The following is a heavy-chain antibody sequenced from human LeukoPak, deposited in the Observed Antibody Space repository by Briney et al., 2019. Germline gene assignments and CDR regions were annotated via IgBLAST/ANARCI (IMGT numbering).Heavy chain of an antibody. Sequence: SETLSLTCTVSGGSISNYYWSWIRQPAGKGLEWIGRIYAGRNTDHKPSLKSRVTMSLDSSKNQFSLRLTSVTAADTAVYYCAREHKDYDGDGYYYGYWGQGTLVTVSS. CDR3: AREHKDYDGDGYYYGY. V-gene: IGHV4-4*07. CDR2: IYAGRNT. D-gene: IGHD2-21*02. CDR1: GGSISNYY. J-gene: IGHJ4*02.